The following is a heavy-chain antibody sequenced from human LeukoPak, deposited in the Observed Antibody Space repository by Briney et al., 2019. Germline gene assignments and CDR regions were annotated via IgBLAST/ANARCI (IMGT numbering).Heavy chain of an antibody. Sequence: PGRSLRLSCAASGFTFDDYAMHWVRQVPRKGLEWVSGISWNSGMMGYADSVEGRFSISRDNAKNSLYLQMNSLRTEDTAFYYCARCTTTGRALDFWGQGTLVTVSS. CDR1: GFTFDDYA. CDR3: ARCTTTGRALDF. V-gene: IGHV3-9*01. CDR2: ISWNSGMM. J-gene: IGHJ4*02. D-gene: IGHD1-1*01.